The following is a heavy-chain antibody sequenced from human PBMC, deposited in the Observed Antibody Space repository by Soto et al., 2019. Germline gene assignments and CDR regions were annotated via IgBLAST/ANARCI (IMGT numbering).Heavy chain of an antibody. CDR3: TRDASRDSSARGWFDP. J-gene: IGHJ5*02. CDR2: ISSNSAYI. CDR1: GFTFRSFT. Sequence: GGSLRLSCNASGFTFRSFTMNWVRQDPGKGLEWVSTISSNSAYIYYTDALRGRFTISRDNAKNSLHLQMNSLRAEDTAVYYCTRDASRDSSARGWFDPWGPGTLGTVSS. D-gene: IGHD6-13*01. V-gene: IGHV3-21*01.